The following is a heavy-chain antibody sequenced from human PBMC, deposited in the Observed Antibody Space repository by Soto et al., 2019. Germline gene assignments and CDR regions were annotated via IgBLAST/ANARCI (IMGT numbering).Heavy chain of an antibody. CDR3: ARDQSQLVVGWFDP. Sequence: QVQLQESGPGLVKPSQTLSLTCTVSGGSISSGGYYWSWIRQHPGKGLAWIGYIYYSGRTYYNPSLKSRVTVSVDTSKNESSLKLGSVTAADAAVYYCARDQSQLVVGWFDPWGQGTLVTVSS. D-gene: IGHD6-6*01. CDR2: IYYSGRT. J-gene: IGHJ5*02. CDR1: GGSISSGGYY. V-gene: IGHV4-31*03.